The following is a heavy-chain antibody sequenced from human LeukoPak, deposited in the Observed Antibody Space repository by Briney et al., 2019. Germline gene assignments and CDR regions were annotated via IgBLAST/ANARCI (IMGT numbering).Heavy chain of an antibody. J-gene: IGHJ5*02. D-gene: IGHD3-3*01. CDR2: IYYSGST. CDR1: GGSISNYY. V-gene: IGHV4-59*01. CDR3: ARGGFWSGSDWFDP. Sequence: SETLSLTCTVSGGSISNYYWSWIRQPPGKGLEWIGYIYYSGSTNYNPSLKSRVTISVDTSKNQFSLKLSSVTAADTAVYYCARGGFWSGSDWFDPWGQGTLVTVSS.